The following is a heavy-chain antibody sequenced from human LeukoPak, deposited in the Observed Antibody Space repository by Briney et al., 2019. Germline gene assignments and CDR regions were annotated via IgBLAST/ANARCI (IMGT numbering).Heavy chain of an antibody. V-gene: IGHV3-21*01. CDR3: ARSEYYSNYGWFDP. Sequence: GGSLRLSRAASGFTFSSYSMNWVRQAPGKGLEWVSSISSSSSYIYYADSVKGRFTISRDNAKNSLYLQMNSLRAEDTAVYYCARSEYYSNYGWFDPWGQGTLVTVSS. D-gene: IGHD4-11*01. CDR1: GFTFSSYS. J-gene: IGHJ5*02. CDR2: ISSSSSYI.